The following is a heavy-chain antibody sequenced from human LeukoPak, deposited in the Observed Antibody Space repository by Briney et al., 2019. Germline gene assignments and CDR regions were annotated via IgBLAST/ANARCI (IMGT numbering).Heavy chain of an antibody. V-gene: IGHV3-23*01. CDR2: ISGSSGST. Sequence: GGSLRLSCAASGFTFSSYAMSWVRQAPGKGLEWVSGISGSSGSTHNADSVKGRFTISRDNSKNTLYLQMNSLKTEDTAVYYCTTPRREYSYGYGFDYWGQGTLVTVSS. D-gene: IGHD5-18*01. CDR3: TTPRREYSYGYGFDY. J-gene: IGHJ4*02. CDR1: GFTFSSYA.